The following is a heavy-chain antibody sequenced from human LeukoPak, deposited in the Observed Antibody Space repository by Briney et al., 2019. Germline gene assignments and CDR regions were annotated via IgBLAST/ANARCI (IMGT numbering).Heavy chain of an antibody. J-gene: IGHJ4*02. CDR1: GFTFSRHG. CDR2: IAYDGRIA. V-gene: IGHV3-33*01. D-gene: IGHD3-22*01. Sequence: GRSLRLSCAASGFTFSRHGMHWVRLAPGKGPEWVAFIAYDGRIANYADSVKGRFTISRDNSKNTVYLQMNSLRAEDTAVYCCARFTGGDSSGYYEDWGQGTLVTVSS. CDR3: ARFTGGDSSGYYED.